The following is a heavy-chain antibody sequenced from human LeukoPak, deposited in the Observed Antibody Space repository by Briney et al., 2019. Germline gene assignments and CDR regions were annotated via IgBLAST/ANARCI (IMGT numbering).Heavy chain of an antibody. CDR1: GVSISSGSYY. Sequence: SETLSLTCTVSGVSISSGSYYWSWIRQPAGKGLEWIVRIYTSGRTNYNPSLKSRVTRSVDTSKNQFSLKLISVTAADTAVYYCAREVSDIVVVPAAIFRYYYYMDVWGKGTTVTISS. J-gene: IGHJ6*03. CDR3: AREVSDIVVVPAAIFRYYYYMDV. CDR2: IYTSGRT. V-gene: IGHV4-61*02. D-gene: IGHD2-2*01.